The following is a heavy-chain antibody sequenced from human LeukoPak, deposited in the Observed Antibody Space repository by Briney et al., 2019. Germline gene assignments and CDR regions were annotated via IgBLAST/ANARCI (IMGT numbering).Heavy chain of an antibody. Sequence: SETLSLTCTVSGYSISSGYYWSWIRQPPGKGLEWIGYIYYSGSTNYNPSLKSRVTISVDTSKNQFSLKLSSVTAADTAVYYCARGADYYYYYMDVWGKGTTVTVSS. J-gene: IGHJ6*03. V-gene: IGHV4-61*01. CDR3: ARGADYYYYYMDV. CDR2: IYYSGST. CDR1: GYSISSGYY.